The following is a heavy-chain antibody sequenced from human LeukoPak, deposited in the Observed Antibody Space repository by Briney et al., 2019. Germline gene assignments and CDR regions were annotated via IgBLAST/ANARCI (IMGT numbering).Heavy chain of an antibody. CDR2: IYPGDFDT. Sequence: GGSLKISGKGSGYSFTSYSSGWSRQMPGKGLEGMGIIYPGDFDTSYNPSFRGQVTISSAKSISTAYTQWSSMKASDTAMYYCARHGLDDFWSGYSKIYLYYWGQGTLVTVSS. D-gene: IGHD3-3*01. V-gene: IGHV5-51*01. CDR1: GYSFTSYS. CDR3: ARHGLDDFWSGYSKIYLYY. J-gene: IGHJ4*02.